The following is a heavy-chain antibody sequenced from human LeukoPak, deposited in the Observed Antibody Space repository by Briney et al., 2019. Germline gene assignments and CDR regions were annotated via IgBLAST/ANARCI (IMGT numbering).Heavy chain of an antibody. J-gene: IGHJ3*02. CDR3: ARAEIGLRYNWNDVTAFDI. CDR1: GGTFSSYA. V-gene: IGHV1-69*13. CDR2: LIPLFGTA. D-gene: IGHD1-1*01. Sequence: SVKVSCKASGGTFSSYAISWVRQAPGQGLEGMGGLIPLFGTANYAQKFQGRVTITADESTSTAYREMSSLRSEDTAVYYCARAEIGLRYNWNDVTAFDIWGQGTMVTVSS.